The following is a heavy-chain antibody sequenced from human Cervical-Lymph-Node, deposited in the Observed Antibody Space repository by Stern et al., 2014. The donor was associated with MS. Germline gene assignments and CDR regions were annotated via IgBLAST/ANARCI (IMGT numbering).Heavy chain of an antibody. D-gene: IGHD3-3*01. CDR3: AREERYDFWSVYLNWFDP. V-gene: IGHV7-4-1*02. J-gene: IGHJ5*02. Sequence: QMQLVQSGSEVKKPGASVKVSCKASGYTFTSYAMNWVRQAPGQGLEWMGWINTYTGNPTYAQRFPGRFVFTTDTSTSTAYLQMSSLKAEDTAVYYCAREERYDFWSVYLNWFDPWGQGTLVTVSS. CDR1: GYTFTSYA. CDR2: INTYTGNP.